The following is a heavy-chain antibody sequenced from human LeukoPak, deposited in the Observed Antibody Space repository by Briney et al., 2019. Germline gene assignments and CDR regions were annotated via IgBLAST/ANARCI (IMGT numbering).Heavy chain of an antibody. D-gene: IGHD4-17*01. CDR1: GVTFSSYA. CDR3: AKDDTVPMYYFDY. J-gene: IGHJ4*02. Sequence: GGFLRLSCAASGVTFSSYAMSWVRQAPGKGLEWVSAISGSGGSTYYADSVKGRFTISRDNSKNTLYLQMNSLRAEDTAVYYCAKDDTVPMYYFDYWGQGTLVTVSS. V-gene: IGHV3-23*01. CDR2: ISGSGGST.